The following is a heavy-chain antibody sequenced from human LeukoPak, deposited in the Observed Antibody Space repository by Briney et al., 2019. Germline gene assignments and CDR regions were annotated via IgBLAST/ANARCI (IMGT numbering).Heavy chain of an antibody. V-gene: IGHV2-70*11. CDR2: IDWDDDK. D-gene: IGHD5-18*01. Sequence: SGPALVKPTQTLTLTCTFSGFSLSTSGMCVSWIRQPPGKALEWLARIDWDDDKYYSTSLKTRLTISKDTSKNQVVLTMTNMDPVDTATYYCARTKQLRLEREVEYFDYWGQGTLVTVSS. CDR1: GFSLSTSGMC. CDR3: ARTKQLRLEREVEYFDY. J-gene: IGHJ4*02.